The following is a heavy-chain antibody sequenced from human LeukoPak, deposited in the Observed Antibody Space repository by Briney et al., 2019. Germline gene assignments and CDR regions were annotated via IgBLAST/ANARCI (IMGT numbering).Heavy chain of an antibody. Sequence: GESLKISCKGSGNSFTNYWIGWVRQMPGKGLEWMGIIYFGGSNTRYSPSFQGQVTISADTSISTAYLQWSSLKASDTAIYYRASAVHEKTWFDPWGQGTLVTVSS. V-gene: IGHV5-51*01. D-gene: IGHD1-1*01. J-gene: IGHJ5*02. CDR3: ASAVHEKTWFDP. CDR1: GNSFTNYW. CDR2: IYFGGSNT.